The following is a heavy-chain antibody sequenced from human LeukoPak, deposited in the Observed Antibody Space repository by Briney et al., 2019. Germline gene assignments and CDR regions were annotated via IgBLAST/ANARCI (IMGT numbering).Heavy chain of an antibody. CDR2: IRYDGSNK. CDR3: AKDGHLTGYGAGLCYFDY. CDR1: GFTFSSYG. D-gene: IGHD3-9*01. J-gene: IGHJ4*02. Sequence: PGGALRLSCAASGFTFSSYGMHWVRQAPGKGLEWVAFIRYDGSNKYYADSVKGRFTISRDNSKNTLYLQMNSLRAEDTAVYYCAKDGHLTGYGAGLCYFDYWGQGTLVTVSS. V-gene: IGHV3-30*02.